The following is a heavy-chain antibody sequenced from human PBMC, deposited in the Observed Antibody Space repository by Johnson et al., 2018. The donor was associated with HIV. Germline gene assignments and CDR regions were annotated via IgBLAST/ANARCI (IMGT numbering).Heavy chain of an antibody. Sequence: VQLVESGGGLVQSGGSLRLSCAASGFTVSSNYMNWVRQAPGKGLEWVSVIYSGGTTYHADSVKGRFIISRDNSKSTLYLQMNSLRAEDTAVYYCARAYTDGAFDIWGQGTMVTVSS. V-gene: IGHV3-66*01. J-gene: IGHJ3*02. CDR1: GFTVSSNY. CDR3: ARAYTDGAFDI. CDR2: IYSGGTT. D-gene: IGHD5-18*01.